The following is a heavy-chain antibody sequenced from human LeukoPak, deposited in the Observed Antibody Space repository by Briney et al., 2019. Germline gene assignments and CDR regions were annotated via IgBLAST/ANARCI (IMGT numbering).Heavy chain of an antibody. J-gene: IGHJ4*02. D-gene: IGHD5-24*01. CDR2: SSSSGSTI. CDR3: AREDGRNTNDC. V-gene: IGHV3-11*04. Sequence: KPGGSLRLSCAASGFTFSDYYMSWIRQAPGKGLEWISYSSSSGSTIYYVDSVKGRFTISRDNAKNSLYLQINSLRAEDTAVYYCAREDGRNTNDCWGQGTLVTVSS. CDR1: GFTFSDYY.